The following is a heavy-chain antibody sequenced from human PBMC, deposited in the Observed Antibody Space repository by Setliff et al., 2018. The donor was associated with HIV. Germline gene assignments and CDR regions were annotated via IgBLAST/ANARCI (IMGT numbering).Heavy chain of an antibody. J-gene: IGHJ4*02. CDR1: GYTFSRYW. Sequence: GGSLRLSCAASGYTFSRYWMSWVRQAPGKGLEWVSYISSSSSTIYYADSVKGRFTISRDNSKNTLYLQMNSLRAEDTAVYYCAKERHGDYVLDYCGQGTLVTVSS. CDR3: AKERHGDYVLDY. D-gene: IGHD4-17*01. V-gene: IGHV3-48*01. CDR2: ISSSSSTI.